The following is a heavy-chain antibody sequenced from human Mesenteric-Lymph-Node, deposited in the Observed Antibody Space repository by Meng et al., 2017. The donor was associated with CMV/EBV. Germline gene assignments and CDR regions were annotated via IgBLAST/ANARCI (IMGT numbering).Heavy chain of an antibody. CDR3: ARESAGAPFDS. CDR1: GDSVSNNIAA. Sequence: ISGDSVSNNIAAWNWFRQSPSRGLEWLGRTYYRSKWYNEYTGSLKSRITINPDTSKNQFSLQLNFVTPEDTAVYYCARESAGAPFDSWGQGTLVTVSS. V-gene: IGHV6-1*01. CDR2: TYYRSKWYN. J-gene: IGHJ5*01. D-gene: IGHD1-26*01.